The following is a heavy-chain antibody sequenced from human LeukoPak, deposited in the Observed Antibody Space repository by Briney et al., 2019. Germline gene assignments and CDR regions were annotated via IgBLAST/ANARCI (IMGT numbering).Heavy chain of an antibody. V-gene: IGHV3-21*01. J-gene: IGHJ4*02. D-gene: IGHD3-3*01. CDR3: AGNDFWSFLDY. CDR2: ISSNSIYV. Sequence: GGSLRLSCAASGFTFSSYSMNWVRQAPGKRLEWVSSISSNSIYVFYADSMKGRFTISRDNAKNSLSLQMNSLRAEDTAVYYCAGNDFWSFLDYWGQGTLVTVSS. CDR1: GFTFSSYS.